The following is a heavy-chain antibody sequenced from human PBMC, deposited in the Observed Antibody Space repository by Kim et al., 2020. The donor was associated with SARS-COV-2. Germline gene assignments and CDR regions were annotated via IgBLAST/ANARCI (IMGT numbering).Heavy chain of an antibody. V-gene: IGHV1-46*01. CDR2: INPSGGST. D-gene: IGHD2-21*02. CDR1: GYTFTSYY. CDR3: ARDFPARVVVTAIPEYYYYGMDV. J-gene: IGHJ6*02. Sequence: ASVKVSCKASGYTFTSYYMHWVRQAPGQGLEWMGIINPSGGSTSYAQKFQGRVTMTRDTSTSTVYMELSSLRSEDTAVYYCARDFPARVVVTAIPEYYYYGMDVWGQGTTVTVSS.